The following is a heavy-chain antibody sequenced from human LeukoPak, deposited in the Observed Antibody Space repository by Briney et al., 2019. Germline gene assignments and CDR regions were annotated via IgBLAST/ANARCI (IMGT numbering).Heavy chain of an antibody. V-gene: IGHV3-74*01. CDR1: GFTFRNYW. D-gene: IGHD1-26*01. CDR3: AREGAIVELKQGDAFDI. J-gene: IGHJ3*02. Sequence: AGGSLRLSCAASGFTFRNYWMHWVRQAPGKGLVWVSRINGDGTNTSYADSVKGRFTISRDNAKNTLYLQMNSLRAADTAVYYCAREGAIVELKQGDAFDIWGQGTMVTVSS. CDR2: INGDGTNT.